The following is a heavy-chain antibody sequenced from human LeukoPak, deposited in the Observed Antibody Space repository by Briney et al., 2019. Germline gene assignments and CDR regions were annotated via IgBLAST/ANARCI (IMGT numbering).Heavy chain of an antibody. CDR3: ARERGRELSYFDY. CDR2: TTNGGSTI. J-gene: IGHJ4*02. CDR1: GFTFSDYN. D-gene: IGHD1-26*01. Sequence: PGGSLRLSCAASGFTFSDYNMNWVRQAPGKGLEWVSYTTNGGSTIHHADSVKGRFTISRDNAKKTLYLQMNSLRAEDTAVYYCARERGRELSYFDYWGQGTLVTVSS. V-gene: IGHV3-11*01.